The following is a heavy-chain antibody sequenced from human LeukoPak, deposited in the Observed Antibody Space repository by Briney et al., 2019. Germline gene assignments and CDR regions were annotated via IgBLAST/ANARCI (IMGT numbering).Heavy chain of an antibody. V-gene: IGHV4-34*01. CDR2: INHSGNT. D-gene: IGHD2-15*01. Sequence: SKTLSLTCAVYGESFSGYYWNWVRQPPGKGLEWIGEINHSGNTKYNPSLKSRVTISADTSKNQFSLKLSSVTAADTAVYYCARYRGVVGIDYWGQGTLVTVSS. CDR1: GESFSGYY. CDR3: ARYRGVVGIDY. J-gene: IGHJ4*02.